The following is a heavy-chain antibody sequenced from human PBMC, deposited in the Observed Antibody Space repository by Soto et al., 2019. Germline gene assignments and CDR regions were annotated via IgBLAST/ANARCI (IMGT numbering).Heavy chain of an antibody. CDR1: GGSISSFTYY. D-gene: IGHD3-10*01. Sequence: SETLSLTCSVSGGSISSFTYYWGWIRQPPGKGLEWIGTVYYNENTYYNPSLKSRVTITVDTAKNQFSLNLRSVTAADTAMYFCARRERYYGSPGWFDHWGPGTPVTVSS. J-gene: IGHJ5*02. V-gene: IGHV4-39*01. CDR3: ARRERYYGSPGWFDH. CDR2: VYYNENT.